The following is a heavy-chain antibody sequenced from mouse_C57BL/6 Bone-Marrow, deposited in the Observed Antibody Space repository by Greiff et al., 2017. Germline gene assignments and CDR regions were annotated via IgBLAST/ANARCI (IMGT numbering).Heavy chain of an antibody. D-gene: IGHD3-3*01. Sequence: QVQLQQPGAELVKPGASVKRYGKAYGDTFTSYGRDWVKQRPGRGLEGIGRIEPNSGGTKDNEKFKSKARRTVDKPSSTAYMQLSSLTSEDSAVYYCAKKGPDYWGQGTTLTVSS. V-gene: IGHV1-72*01. CDR2: IEPNSGGT. CDR1: GDTFTSYG. CDR3: AKKGPDY. J-gene: IGHJ2*01.